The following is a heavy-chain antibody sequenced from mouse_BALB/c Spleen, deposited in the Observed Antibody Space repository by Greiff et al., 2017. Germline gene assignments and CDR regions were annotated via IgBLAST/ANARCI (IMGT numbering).Heavy chain of an antibody. CDR3: ARSPSTMITSGAWFAC. D-gene: IGHD2-4*01. Sequence: VQLKESGGDLVKPGGSLKLSCAASGFTFSSYGMSWVRQTPDKRLEWVATSSSGGSYTYYPDSVKGRFTISRDNAKNTLYLQVSSLKSEDTAMYYCARSPSTMITSGAWFACWSQGKLVTVTA. CDR1: GFTFSSYG. CDR2: SSSGGSYT. V-gene: IGHV5-6*01. J-gene: IGHJ3*01.